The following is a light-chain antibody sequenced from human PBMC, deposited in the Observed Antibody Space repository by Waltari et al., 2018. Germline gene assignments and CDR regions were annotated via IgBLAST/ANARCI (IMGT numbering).Light chain of an antibody. CDR1: SSDVGSYNF. J-gene: IGLJ2*01. V-gene: IGLV2-14*03. Sequence: QSVLTQPASVSGSPGQSITIPCTGTSSDVGSYNFVSWYQQHPGKAPKLIIFNVSNRPSGVFNRFSGSKSGNTASLTISGIQAEDVADFYCSSFSSGSTPVVFGGGTMLTVL. CDR2: NVS. CDR3: SSFSSGSTPVV.